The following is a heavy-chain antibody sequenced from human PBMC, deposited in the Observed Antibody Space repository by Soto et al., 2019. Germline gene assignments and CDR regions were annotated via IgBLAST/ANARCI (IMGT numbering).Heavy chain of an antibody. CDR3: AKGGLLGDAFDI. Sequence: GSLRLSCAASGFTFSSYAMSWVRQAPGKGLEWVSAISGSGGSTYYADSVKGRFTISRDNSKNTLYLQMNSLRAEDTAVYYCAKGGLLGDAFDIWGQGTMVTVSS. CDR1: GFTFSSYA. D-gene: IGHD2-21*01. J-gene: IGHJ3*02. V-gene: IGHV3-23*01. CDR2: ISGSGGST.